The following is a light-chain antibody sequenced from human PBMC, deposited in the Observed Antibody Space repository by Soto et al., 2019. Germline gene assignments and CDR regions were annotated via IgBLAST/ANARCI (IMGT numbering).Light chain of an antibody. CDR3: QQHNDWPSST. Sequence: ETLLTQSPSTLSVSPGERATLYCRASQSVRDNLAWYQQKPCQAPRLPLYGASTRAPGIPARVRGSGCGTEFSLTISSLQSEDLAGYYCQQHNDWPSSTSGQGTQLEIE. J-gene: IGKJ2*01. CDR1: QSVRDN. V-gene: IGKV3-15*01. CDR2: GAS.